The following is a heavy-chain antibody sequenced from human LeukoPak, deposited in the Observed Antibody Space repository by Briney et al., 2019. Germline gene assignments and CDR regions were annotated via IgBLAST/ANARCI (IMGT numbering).Heavy chain of an antibody. V-gene: IGHV3-23*01. CDR2: ISGSGGST. J-gene: IGHJ4*02. CDR1: GFTFGSYA. CDR3: AKSAYYDSSGFYREYYFDY. Sequence: GGSLRLSCAASGFTFGSYAMSWVRQTPGKSLEWVSTISGSGGSTYYADSVKGRFTISRDNSKNTLHLQMNSLRAEDTAVYYCAKSAYYDSSGFYREYYFDYWGQGTLVTVSS. D-gene: IGHD3-22*01.